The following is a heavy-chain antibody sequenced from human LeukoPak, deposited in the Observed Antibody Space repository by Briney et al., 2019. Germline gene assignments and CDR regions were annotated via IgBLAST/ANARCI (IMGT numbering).Heavy chain of an antibody. V-gene: IGHV5-51*01. CDR3: ARQVLAAAGTDY. Sequence: GESLKISCKSSGYNFLNYWIGWVRQMPGKGLEWMGIIYPGDSDTRYSPSFQGQVTISADKSISTAYLQWSSLKASDTAMYYCARQVLAAAGTDYWGQGTLVTVSS. CDR2: IYPGDSDT. D-gene: IGHD6-13*01. CDR1: GYNFLNYW. J-gene: IGHJ4*02.